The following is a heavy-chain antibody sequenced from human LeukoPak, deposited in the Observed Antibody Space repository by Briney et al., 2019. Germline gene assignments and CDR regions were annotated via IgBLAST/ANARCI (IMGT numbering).Heavy chain of an antibody. CDR3: AGRVGASIWTGMHF. D-gene: IGHD1-26*01. CDR1: GGSISSSTYY. J-gene: IGHJ4*02. CDR2: IHYSGST. Sequence: SETLSLTCSVSGGSISSSTYYWGWIRQPPGKGLEWIGNIHYSGSTYYNPSLKSPVSISVDTSKNHFSLQLSSVTAADTAVYYCAGRVGASIWTGMHFWGQGTLVAVSS. V-gene: IGHV4-39*02.